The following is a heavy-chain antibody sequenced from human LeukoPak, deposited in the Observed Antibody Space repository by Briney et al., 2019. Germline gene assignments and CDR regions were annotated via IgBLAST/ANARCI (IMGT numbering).Heavy chain of an antibody. CDR2: ISYDGSNK. CDR3: AKWSAMVPYYYYGMDV. Sequence: GGSLRLSCAASGLTLSGYWMHWVRQAPGKGLEWVAVISYDGSNKYYADSVKGRFTISRDNSKNTLYLQMNSLRAEDTAVYYCAKWSAMVPYYYYGMDVWGQGTTVTVSS. J-gene: IGHJ6*02. D-gene: IGHD5-18*01. V-gene: IGHV3-30*18. CDR1: GLTLSGYW.